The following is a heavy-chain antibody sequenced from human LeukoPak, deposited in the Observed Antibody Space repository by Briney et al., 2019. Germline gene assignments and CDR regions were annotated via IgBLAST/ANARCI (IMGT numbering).Heavy chain of an antibody. Sequence: PSETLSLTCTVSGDSISSGDYYWSWIRQPAGKGLEWIGRISTSGSTNYNPSLNSRVTMSVDTSKNQFSLNLSSVTAADTAVYYCARDLLHRGYAFDIWGQGTMVTVSS. D-gene: IGHD5-12*01. V-gene: IGHV4-61*02. CDR2: ISTSGST. CDR1: GDSISSGDYY. CDR3: ARDLLHRGYAFDI. J-gene: IGHJ3*02.